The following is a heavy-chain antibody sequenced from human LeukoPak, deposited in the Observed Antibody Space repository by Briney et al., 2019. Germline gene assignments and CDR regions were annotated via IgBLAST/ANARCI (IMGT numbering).Heavy chain of an antibody. V-gene: IGHV3-11*01. Sequence: GGSLRLSCAASGFTFSDYYMSWIRQAPGKGLEWVSYISSSGSTIYCADSVKGRFTISRDNAKNSLYLQMNSLRAEDTAIYYCARGLPATLLDYWGQGTLVTVSS. D-gene: IGHD2-2*01. CDR2: ISSSGSTI. CDR3: ARGLPATLLDY. J-gene: IGHJ4*02. CDR1: GFTFSDYY.